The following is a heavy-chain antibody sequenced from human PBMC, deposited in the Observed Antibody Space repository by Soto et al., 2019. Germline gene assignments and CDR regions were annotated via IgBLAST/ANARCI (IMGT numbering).Heavy chain of an antibody. J-gene: IGHJ4*02. D-gene: IGHD1-26*01. Sequence: GGSLRLSCAASGFTVSSKYMSWVRQAPGKGLEWVSVIYSGGSTYYADSVKGRFTISRDNSKNTLYLQMNSLRSDDTAVYYCARDPIVGATGVYFDYWGQGTLVTVSS. V-gene: IGHV3-53*05. CDR2: IYSGGST. CDR1: GFTVSSKY. CDR3: ARDPIVGATGVYFDY.